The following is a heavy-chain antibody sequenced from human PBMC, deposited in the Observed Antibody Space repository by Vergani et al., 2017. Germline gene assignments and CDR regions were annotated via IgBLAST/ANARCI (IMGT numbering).Heavy chain of an antibody. CDR3: ARDSTTPRYCSSASCYGPHDGMDV. CDR2: IVVGSGNT. V-gene: IGHV1-58*02. Sequence: QLVQSGAEVKKPGSSVKVSCKASGGTFSSYAISWVRQARGQRLEWIGWIVVGSGNTNYAQKFQERVTITRDMSTSTAYMELSSLRSEDTAVYYCARDSTTPRYCSSASCYGPHDGMDVWGQGTTVTVSS. J-gene: IGHJ6*02. D-gene: IGHD2-2*01. CDR1: GGTFSSYA.